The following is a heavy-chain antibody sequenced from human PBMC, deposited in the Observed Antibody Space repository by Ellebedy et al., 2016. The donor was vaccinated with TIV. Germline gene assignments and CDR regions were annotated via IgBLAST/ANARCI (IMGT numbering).Heavy chain of an antibody. J-gene: IGHJ5*02. Sequence: GESLKISXKGSGYSFTSYWIGWVRQMPGKGPEWMGIIYPGDSDTRYNPSFQGQVTISVEKSITTAYLQWNSLKASDTAMYYCARHEMVAASGTGWFDPWGQGTLVTVSS. CDR2: IYPGDSDT. V-gene: IGHV5-51*01. CDR3: ARHEMVAASGTGWFDP. D-gene: IGHD2-15*01. CDR1: GYSFTSYW.